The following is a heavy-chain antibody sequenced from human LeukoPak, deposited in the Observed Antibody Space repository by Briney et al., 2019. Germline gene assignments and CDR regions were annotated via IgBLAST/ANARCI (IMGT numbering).Heavy chain of an antibody. J-gene: IGHJ5*02. V-gene: IGHV1-69*13. D-gene: IGHD2-15*01. CDR1: GGTFSSYA. Sequence: ASVKVSCKASGGTFSSYAISWVRQAPGQGLEWMGGIIPIFGTANYAQKFQGRVTITADGSTSTAYMELSSLRSEDTAVYYCARGGLRFYCSGGSCYLNWFDPWGQGTLVTVSS. CDR2: IIPIFGTA. CDR3: ARGGLRFYCSGGSCYLNWFDP.